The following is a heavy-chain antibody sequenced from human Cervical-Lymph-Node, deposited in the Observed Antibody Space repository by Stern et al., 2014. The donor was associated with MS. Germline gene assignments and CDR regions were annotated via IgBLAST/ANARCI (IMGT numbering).Heavy chain of an antibody. J-gene: IGHJ4*02. CDR1: GFSLTTPGVG. Sequence: QVTLRESGPTVVRPTQTLTLTCTFSGFSLTTPGVGVGWIRQPPGKALEWLAVIYWDDGQHYSPSLKNRLTITKDISKNQVVLRMTDVDPADTATYYCVHRVTLLNYFDHWGQGTQVAVPS. CDR3: VHRVTLLNYFDH. V-gene: IGHV2-5*02. CDR2: IYWDDGQ. D-gene: IGHD2-21*02.